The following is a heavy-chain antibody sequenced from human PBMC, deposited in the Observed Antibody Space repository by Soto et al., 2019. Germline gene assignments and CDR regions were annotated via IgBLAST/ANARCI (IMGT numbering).Heavy chain of an antibody. D-gene: IGHD2-2*01. CDR3: ARPTYCSSTHCSPFDY. J-gene: IGHJ4*02. V-gene: IGHV5-51*01. Sequence: LGESLKISCKGSGYSFTSYWIAWVRQMPGKGLEWMGIVYPDDSDTRYSPSFQGQVTISADKSISTAYLQWSSLEASDTAMYYCARPTYCSSTHCSPFDYWGQGTLVTVSS. CDR1: GYSFTSYW. CDR2: VYPDDSDT.